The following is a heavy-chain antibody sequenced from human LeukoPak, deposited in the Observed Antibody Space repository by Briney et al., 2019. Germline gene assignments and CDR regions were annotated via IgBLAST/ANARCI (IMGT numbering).Heavy chain of an antibody. CDR2: INHSGST. J-gene: IGHJ3*02. V-gene: IGHV4-34*08. D-gene: IGHD6-13*01. CDR3: AGTNLAAAGTADAFDI. CDR1: GFTFSSYA. Sequence: GSLRLSCTASGFTFSSYAMSWVRQAPGMGLEWIGEINHSGSTNYNPSLKSRVTISVDTSKNQFSLKLSSVTAADTAVYYCAGTNLAAAGTADAFDIWGQGTMVTVSS.